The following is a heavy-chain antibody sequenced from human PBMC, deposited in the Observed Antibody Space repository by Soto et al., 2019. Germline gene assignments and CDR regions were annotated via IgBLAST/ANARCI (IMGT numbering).Heavy chain of an antibody. J-gene: IGHJ4*02. CDR2: IKEDGSEK. CDR3: SRDVVVGAKALNY. V-gene: IGHV3-7*01. Sequence: EVQVLESGGGLVQPGGSLRLSCAASEFTFSSYAMSWVRQAPGKGLEWVANIKEDGSEKHYVDSARGRFTISRDNAKNSLYLQMNSLRVEDTAVYFCSRDVVVGAKALNYWGQGTLVTVSS. CDR1: EFTFSSYA. D-gene: IGHD2-15*01.